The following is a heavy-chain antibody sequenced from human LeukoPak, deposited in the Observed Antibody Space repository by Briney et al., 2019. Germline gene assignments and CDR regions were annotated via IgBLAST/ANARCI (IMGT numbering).Heavy chain of an antibody. CDR1: GGSISSSNW. D-gene: IGHD1-1*01. CDR2: INHSGST. CDR3: PRGGAGVVSFHNDMEV. Sequence: PSGTLSLTCAVSGGSISSSNWWSWVRQPPGKGLEWIGEINHSGSTNYNPPLKSRVTISLDTSKNQFSLKLSSVTAADTAVYYWPRGGAGVVSFHNDMEVWGKGKTVTVSS. V-gene: IGHV4-4*02. J-gene: IGHJ6*03.